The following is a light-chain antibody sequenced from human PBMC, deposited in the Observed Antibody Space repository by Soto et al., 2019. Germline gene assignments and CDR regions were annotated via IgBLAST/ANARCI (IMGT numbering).Light chain of an antibody. J-gene: IGLJ3*02. CDR3: VLYMGNGIWV. CDR1: SGSVSISYY. V-gene: IGLV8-61*01. Sequence: QTVVTQEPSFSVSPGGTVTLTCALSSGSVSISYYPSWYQQTPGQAPRTLIYNTNIRSSGVPDRFSGSILGNRAALTITGAQADDESDYYCVLYMGNGIWVFGGGTKVTVL. CDR2: NTN.